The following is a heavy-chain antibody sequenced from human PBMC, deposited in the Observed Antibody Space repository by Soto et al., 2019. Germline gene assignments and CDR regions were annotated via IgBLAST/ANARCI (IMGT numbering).Heavy chain of an antibody. CDR3: ARVSAPPRE. V-gene: IGHV1-18*01. CDR1: GYTFTSYH. J-gene: IGHJ4*02. Sequence: QVQLVQSGTEVRKPGASVKVSCKASGYTFTSYHISWVRQAPGQGLEWMGWISAYNGNTNYAQKLQGRVTMTTDTSTRTAYMERRSMSSDAAAVYYCARVSAPPREWGQGTLVTVSS. CDR2: ISAYNGNT.